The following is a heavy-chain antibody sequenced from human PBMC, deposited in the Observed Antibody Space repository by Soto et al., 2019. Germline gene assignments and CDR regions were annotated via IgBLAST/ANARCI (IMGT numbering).Heavy chain of an antibody. CDR1: GFTFGTYW. D-gene: IGHD3-10*01. V-gene: IGHV3-7*01. Sequence: EVQLVESGGGLVQPGGSLRLSCAASGFTFGTYWMSWVRQAPGKGLEWLATIKRDASERKYVDSVKGRFTLSRDNAKNSLYLQMDSLRAEDTADYYCARDSGYGSASSVNHYLDYWGHGTLVTVSS. CDR2: IKRDASER. CDR3: ARDSGYGSASSVNHYLDY. J-gene: IGHJ4*01.